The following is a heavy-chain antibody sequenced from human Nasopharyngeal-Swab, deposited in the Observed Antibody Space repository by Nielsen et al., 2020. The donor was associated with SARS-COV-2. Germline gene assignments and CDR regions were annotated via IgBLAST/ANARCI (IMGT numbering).Heavy chain of an antibody. D-gene: IGHD3-16*01. J-gene: IGHJ3*02. V-gene: IGHV1-69*13. CDR3: ARDLSSAYNDRDTFDI. CDR2: IIPSFGTA. Sequence: VKVSCKASGGTFNNYGISWVRQAPGQGLEWMGGIIPSFGTANHALKFQGRVTITADESTRTAYMELSSLRSEDTAVYYCARDLSSAYNDRDTFDIWGQGTVVTVAS. CDR1: GGTFNNYG.